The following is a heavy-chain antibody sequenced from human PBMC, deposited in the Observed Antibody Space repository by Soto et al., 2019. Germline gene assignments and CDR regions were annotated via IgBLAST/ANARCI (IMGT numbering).Heavy chain of an antibody. V-gene: IGHV3-7*05. CDR1: EFTFSSYW. J-gene: IGHJ6*02. CDR2: IKEDGSEK. Sequence: EVQLVESGRGLVQPGGSLRLSCAASEFTFSSYWMNWVRQAPGKGLEWVANIKEDGSEKYYVDSVKGRFTISRDNAKNSLYLQMNSLRGEDTAVYYCARDLGAPGRGSAVGYYYHYGMDVWGQGTTVTVSS. CDR3: ARDLGAPGRGSAVGYYYHYGMDV. D-gene: IGHD2-2*01.